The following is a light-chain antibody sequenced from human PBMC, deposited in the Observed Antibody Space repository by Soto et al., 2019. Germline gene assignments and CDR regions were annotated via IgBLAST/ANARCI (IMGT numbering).Light chain of an antibody. CDR2: EVS. CDR3: SSYAGSRVV. Sequence: QSALTQPPSASGSPGQSVTISCTGTSSDVGGYNYVSWYQQHPGKAPKLMIYEVSKWPSGVPDRFSGSKSGNTASLTVSGLQAEDEADYYCSSYAGSRVVFGGGTKVTVL. J-gene: IGLJ2*01. V-gene: IGLV2-8*01. CDR1: SSDVGGYNY.